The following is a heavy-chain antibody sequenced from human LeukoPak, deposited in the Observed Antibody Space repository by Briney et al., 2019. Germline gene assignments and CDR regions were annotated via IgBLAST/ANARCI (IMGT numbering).Heavy chain of an antibody. V-gene: IGHV1-18*01. CDR3: ASRTGDEDY. CDR1: GGTFSSYA. Sequence: ASVKVSCKASGGTFSSYAISWVRQAPGQGLGWMGWISAYNGNTNYAQKLQGRVTMTTDTSTSTAYMELRSLRSDDTAVYYCASRTGDEDYWGQGTLVTVSS. J-gene: IGHJ4*02. CDR2: ISAYNGNT. D-gene: IGHD7-27*01.